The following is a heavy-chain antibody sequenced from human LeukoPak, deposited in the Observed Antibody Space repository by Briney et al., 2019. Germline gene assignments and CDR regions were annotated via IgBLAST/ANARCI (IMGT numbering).Heavy chain of an antibody. J-gene: IGHJ4*02. Sequence: GGSLRLSCAASGFTFSSYALSWVRQAPGKGLEWVSAVSRSGDRTYYADSVKGRFTISRDNSKNTLYLQLNSLRAEDTAVYYCAKDAEVGVDYLFYFDYWGPGTLVTVSS. V-gene: IGHV3-23*01. CDR2: VSRSGDRT. D-gene: IGHD4-11*01. CDR3: AKDAEVGVDYLFYFDY. CDR1: GFTFSSYA.